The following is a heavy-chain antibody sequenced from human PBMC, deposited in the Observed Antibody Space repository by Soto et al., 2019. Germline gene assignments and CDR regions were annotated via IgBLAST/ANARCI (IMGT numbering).Heavy chain of an antibody. CDR1: GFTFSSYS. Sequence: EVQLVESGGGLVKPGGSLRLSCAASGFTFSSYSMNWVRQAPGQGLEWVSSISSSSSYIYYADSVKGRFTISRDNAKNSLYLQMNSLRAEDTAVYYCARVVLKGDFWSGYYGYWGQGTLVTVSS. V-gene: IGHV3-21*01. CDR3: ARVVLKGDFWSGYYGY. J-gene: IGHJ4*02. D-gene: IGHD3-3*01. CDR2: ISSSSSYI.